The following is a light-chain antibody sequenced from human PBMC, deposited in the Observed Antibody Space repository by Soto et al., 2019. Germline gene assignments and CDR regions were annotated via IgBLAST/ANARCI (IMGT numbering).Light chain of an antibody. J-gene: IGKJ5*01. Sequence: DIQMTQSPSTLSASVGDRVTITSRASQSISSWLAWYQQKPGKAPKLLIYKASSLESGVPSRFSGSGSGTEFTLTISSLQPDDFATYYCQHYNSYSITFGHGTRLEIK. V-gene: IGKV1-5*03. CDR1: QSISSW. CDR2: KAS. CDR3: QHYNSYSIT.